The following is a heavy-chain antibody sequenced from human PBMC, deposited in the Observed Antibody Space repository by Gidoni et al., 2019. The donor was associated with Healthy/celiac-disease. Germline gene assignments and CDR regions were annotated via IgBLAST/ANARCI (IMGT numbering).Heavy chain of an antibody. CDR2: IHHSGST. CDR1: GGAFRGYY. D-gene: IGHD5-18*01. V-gene: IGHV4-34*01. J-gene: IGHJ3*02. Sequence: QVQLQQWGAGLLKPSETLSLTCAVYGGAFRGYYWSWIRQPPGKGLEWIGEIHHSGSTNYNPSLKSRVTISVDTSKNQFSLKLSSVTAADTAVYYCARGNVDTAMVVDAFDIWGQGTMVTVSS. CDR3: ARGNVDTAMVVDAFDI.